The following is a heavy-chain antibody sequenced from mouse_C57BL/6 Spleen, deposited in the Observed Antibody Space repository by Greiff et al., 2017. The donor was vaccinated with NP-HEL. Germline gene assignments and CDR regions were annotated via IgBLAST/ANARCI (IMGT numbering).Heavy chain of an antibody. D-gene: IGHD1-1*01. CDR3: ASPITTVVAPDC. J-gene: IGHJ2*01. V-gene: IGHV1-80*01. CDR2: IYPGDGDT. CDR1: GYSFSSYW. Sequence: QVQLKESGAELVKPGASVKISCKASGYSFSSYWMNWVKQRPGKGLEWIGQIYPGDGDTNYNGKFKGKATLTADKSSSTAYMPLSSLTSEDSAVYYCASPITTVVAPDCWGQGTTLTVSS.